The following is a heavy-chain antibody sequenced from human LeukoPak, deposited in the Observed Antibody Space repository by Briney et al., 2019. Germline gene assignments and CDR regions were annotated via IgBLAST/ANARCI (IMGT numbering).Heavy chain of an antibody. CDR3: AKELDTMFFDY. V-gene: IGHV3-43*01. D-gene: IGHD3-10*02. J-gene: IGHJ4*02. CDR1: GFNFHRYT. Sequence: PGGSLRLSCATSGFNFHRYTIHWVRQAPGKGLEWVSLAGWAGSTTYYSDSVRGRFTISRDSGRNSVYLQMNSLTTDDTAFYFCAKELDTMFFDYWGQGALVTVSS. CDR2: AGWAGSTT.